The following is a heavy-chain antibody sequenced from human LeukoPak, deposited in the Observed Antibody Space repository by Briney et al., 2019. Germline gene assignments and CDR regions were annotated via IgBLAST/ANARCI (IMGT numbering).Heavy chain of an antibody. CDR3: AKARITMIVVVSRDAFDI. D-gene: IGHD3-22*01. CDR1: GFTFSSYG. V-gene: IGHV3-23*01. CDR2: ISGSGGST. Sequence: GGSLRLSCAASGFTFSSYGMSWVRQAPGKGLEWVSAISGSGGSTYYADSVKGRFTISRDNSKNTLYLQMNSLRAEDTAVYYCAKARITMIVVVSRDAFDIWGQGTMVTVSS. J-gene: IGHJ3*02.